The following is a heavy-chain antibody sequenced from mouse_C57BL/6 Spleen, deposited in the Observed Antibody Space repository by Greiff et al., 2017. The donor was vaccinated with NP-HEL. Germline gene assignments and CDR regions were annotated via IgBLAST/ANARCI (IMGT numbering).Heavy chain of an antibody. J-gene: IGHJ1*03. V-gene: IGHV5-12*01. CDR2: ISNGGGST. D-gene: IGHD2-5*01. CDR1: GFTFSDYY. Sequence: DVMLVESGGGLVQPGGSLKLSCAASGFTFSDYYMYWVRQTPEKRLEWVAYISNGGGSTYYPDTVKGRFTISRDNAKNTLYLQMSRLKSEDTAMYYCARHPDYYSNPHWYFDVWGTGTTVTVSS. CDR3: ARHPDYYSNPHWYFDV.